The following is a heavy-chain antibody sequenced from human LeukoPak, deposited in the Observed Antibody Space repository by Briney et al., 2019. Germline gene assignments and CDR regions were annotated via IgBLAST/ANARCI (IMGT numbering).Heavy chain of an antibody. Sequence: ASVKVSCKASGYSFTTWYIHWVRQAPGQGLEWMGRINPNSGDTDYAQKFQGWVTVTRDTSISTVYMELNSLTSDDSAVYYCASPGTTRGFDFWGQGTLVTVSS. CDR2: INPNSGDT. V-gene: IGHV1-2*04. J-gene: IGHJ4*02. CDR1: GYSFTTWY. D-gene: IGHD3-10*01. CDR3: ASPGTTRGFDF.